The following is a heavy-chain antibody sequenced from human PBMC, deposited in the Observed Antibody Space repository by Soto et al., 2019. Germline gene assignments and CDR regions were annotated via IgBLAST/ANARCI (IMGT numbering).Heavy chain of an antibody. CDR1: GGSISSSSYY. CDR2: IYYSGST. D-gene: IGHD6-13*01. J-gene: IGHJ6*02. V-gene: IGHV4-39*01. CDR3: ARLRGQQLVLYYYYGMDV. Sequence: SETLSLTCTVSGGSISSSSYYGGWILQPPGKGLEWIGSIYYSGSTYYNPSLKSRVTISVDTSKNQFSLKLSSVTDADTAVYYCARLRGQQLVLYYYYGMDVWGQGTTVTVSS.